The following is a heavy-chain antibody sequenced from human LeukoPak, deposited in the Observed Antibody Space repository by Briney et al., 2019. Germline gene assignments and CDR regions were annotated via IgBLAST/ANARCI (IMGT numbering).Heavy chain of an antibody. V-gene: IGHV1-18*01. D-gene: IGHD5-12*01. J-gene: IGHJ4*02. CDR3: ARRGYSGYVGGGSFDY. Sequence: ASVKVSCKASGYSFDVYGISWVRQAPGQGLEWVGWIGTYSGDTAYSPILQDRVTLTADTSTTTAYMELTSLKSDDTAVYYCARRGYSGYVGGGSFDYWGQGTLVTVSS. CDR2: IGTYSGDT. CDR1: GYSFDVYG.